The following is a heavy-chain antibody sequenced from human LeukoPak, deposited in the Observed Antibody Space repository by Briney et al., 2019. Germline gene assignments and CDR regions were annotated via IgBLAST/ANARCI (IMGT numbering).Heavy chain of an antibody. CDR3: ARGGYYDSDNAFDI. V-gene: IGHV3-30-3*01. CDR1: GFTFSSYA. D-gene: IGHD3-22*01. CDR2: ISYDGSNK. J-gene: IGHJ3*02. Sequence: GGSLRLSCAASGFTFSSYAMSWVRQAPGKGLEWVAVISYDGSNKYYADSVKGRFTISRDNSKNTLYLQMNSLRAEDTAVYYCARGGYYDSDNAFDIWGQGTMVTVSS.